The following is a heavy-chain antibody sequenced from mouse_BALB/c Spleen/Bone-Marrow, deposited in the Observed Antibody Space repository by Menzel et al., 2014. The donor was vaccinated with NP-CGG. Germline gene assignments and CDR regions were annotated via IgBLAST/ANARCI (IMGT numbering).Heavy chain of an antibody. V-gene: IGHV2-6-2*01. CDR3: ARHEHDYGFAY. CDR1: GFSLTSYG. D-gene: IGHD2-4*01. Sequence: VQLQQSGPDLVVPLQSLSITCTVSGFSLTSYGVHWVRQPPGKGLEWLVVIWSDGSTTYNSALKSRLSISKDNSKSQVFLKMSSLQTDDTAMYYCARHEHDYGFAYWGQGTLVTVSA. J-gene: IGHJ3*01. CDR2: IWSDGST.